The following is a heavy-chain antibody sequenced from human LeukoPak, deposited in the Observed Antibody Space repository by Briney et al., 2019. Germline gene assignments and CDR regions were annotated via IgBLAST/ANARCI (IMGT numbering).Heavy chain of an antibody. CDR2: IKENESEK. CDR1: GFTFSSYW. J-gene: IGHJ4*02. Sequence: QTGGSLRLSCAASGFTFSSYWMNWVRQAPGRGLEWVANIKENESEKYYVDSVKGRFTISRDNAKNSLYLQMNSLRVEDTAVYYCARGRSGGYSWGQGTLVTVSS. V-gene: IGHV3-7*01. CDR3: ARGRSGGYS. D-gene: IGHD2-15*01.